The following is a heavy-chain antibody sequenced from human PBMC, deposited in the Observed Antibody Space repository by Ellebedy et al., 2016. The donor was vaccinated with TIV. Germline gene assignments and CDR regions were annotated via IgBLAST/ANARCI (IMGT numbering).Heavy chain of an antibody. CDR3: ARVVGAVEYYFDY. V-gene: IGHV3-7*04. Sequence: PGGSLRLSCAASGFTFSSYAMSWVRQAPGKGLEWVANIKQDGSEKYYVDSVKGRFTISRDNAKNSLYLQMNSLRAEDTAVYYCARVVGAVEYYFDYWGQGTLVTVSS. CDR2: IKQDGSEK. CDR1: GFTFSSYA. J-gene: IGHJ4*02. D-gene: IGHD1-26*01.